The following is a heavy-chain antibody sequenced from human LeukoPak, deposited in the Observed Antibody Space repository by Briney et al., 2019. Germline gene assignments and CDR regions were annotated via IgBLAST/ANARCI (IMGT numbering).Heavy chain of an antibody. CDR2: ISSSSSTI. CDR3: ARDNLWFGEAIKPYYYGMDV. D-gene: IGHD3-10*01. V-gene: IGHV3-48*01. J-gene: IGHJ6*02. Sequence: GGSLRLSCAASGFTFSSYSMNWVRQAPGKGLEWVSYISSSSSTIYYADSVKGRFTISRDNAKNSLYLQMNSLRAEDTAVYYCARDNLWFGEAIKPYYYGMDVRGQGTTVTASS. CDR1: GFTFSSYS.